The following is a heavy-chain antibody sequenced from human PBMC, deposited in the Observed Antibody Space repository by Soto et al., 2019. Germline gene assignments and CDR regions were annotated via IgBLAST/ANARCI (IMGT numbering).Heavy chain of an antibody. CDR3: ATPTYYDFWSGPRVRAFDI. CDR2: FDPEDGET. CDR1: GYTLTELS. J-gene: IGHJ3*02. D-gene: IGHD3-3*01. V-gene: IGHV1-24*01. Sequence: ASVKVSCKVSGYTLTELSMHWVRQAPGKGLEWMGGFDPEDGETIYAQKFQGRVTMTEDTSTDTAYMELSSLRSEDTAVYYCATPTYYDFWSGPRVRAFDIWGQGTMVTVSS.